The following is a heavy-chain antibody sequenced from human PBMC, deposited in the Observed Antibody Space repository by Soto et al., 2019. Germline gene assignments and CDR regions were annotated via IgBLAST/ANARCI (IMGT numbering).Heavy chain of an antibody. J-gene: IGHJ4*02. Sequence: GGSLRLSCAASGFTFSSYAMSWVRQAPGKGMELFSVISGSGGSTYYADSVKGRFTISRDNSKNTLYLQMNSLRAEDTAVYYCARTGHYYDSSGYYGPFDYWGQGTLVTVSS. D-gene: IGHD3-22*01. CDR1: GFTFSSYA. CDR2: ISGSGGST. CDR3: ARTGHYYDSSGYYGPFDY. V-gene: IGHV3-23*01.